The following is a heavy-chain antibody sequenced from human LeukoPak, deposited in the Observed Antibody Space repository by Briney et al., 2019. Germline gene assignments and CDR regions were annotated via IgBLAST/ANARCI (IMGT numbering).Heavy chain of an antibody. D-gene: IGHD3-10*01. Sequence: PGGSLRLSCAASGFTFSSYEMNWVRQAPGKGLEWVSYISSSGSTIYYADSVKGRFTISRDNAKNSLYLQLNSLRAEDTAVYYCARGTLWFGTHNWFDPWGQGTLVTVSS. CDR1: GFTFSSYE. V-gene: IGHV3-48*03. CDR3: ARGTLWFGTHNWFDP. J-gene: IGHJ5*02. CDR2: ISSSGSTI.